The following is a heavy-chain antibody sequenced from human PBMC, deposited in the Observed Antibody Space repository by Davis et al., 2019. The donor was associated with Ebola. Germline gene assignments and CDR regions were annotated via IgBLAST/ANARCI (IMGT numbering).Heavy chain of an antibody. Sequence: GESLKISCAASGFTFSSYAMSWVRQAPGKGLEWVSAISGSGGSTYYADSVKGRFTISRDNSKNTLYLQMNSLRAEDTAVYYCARGIAAAGRPSDYWGQGTLVTVSS. D-gene: IGHD6-13*01. CDR2: ISGSGGST. CDR3: ARGIAAAGRPSDY. J-gene: IGHJ4*02. CDR1: GFTFSSYA. V-gene: IGHV3-23*01.